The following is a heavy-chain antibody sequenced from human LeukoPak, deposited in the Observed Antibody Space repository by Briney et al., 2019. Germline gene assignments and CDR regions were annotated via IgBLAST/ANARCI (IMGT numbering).Heavy chain of an antibody. V-gene: IGHV4-59*01. CDR2: IHYSGRT. Sequence: SETLSLTCTVSGGSFSPYYWSWLRQSPGKGLEWLAYIHYSGRTNYNPSLKSRVTISVDMSKKQFSLKLGSVTAADTAVYYCARGVKFDYYYYMDVWGKGTTVTVSS. J-gene: IGHJ6*03. D-gene: IGHD3-22*01. CDR3: ARGVKFDYYYYMDV. CDR1: GGSFSPYY.